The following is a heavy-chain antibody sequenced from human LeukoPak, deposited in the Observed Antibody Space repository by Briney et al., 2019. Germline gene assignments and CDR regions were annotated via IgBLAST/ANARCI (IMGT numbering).Heavy chain of an antibody. CDR1: GGSISSYY. CDR2: IYYTGST. V-gene: IGHV4-59*08. CDR3: VSPRGFSYGYFDY. J-gene: IGHJ4*02. Sequence: SETLSLTCTVSGGSISSYYWSWIRQPPGKGLEWIGYIYYTGSTNYNPSLRSRVTISVDTSKNQFSLTLGSVSATDTAVYYCVSPRGFSYGYFDYWGQGTLVTVSS. D-gene: IGHD5-18*01.